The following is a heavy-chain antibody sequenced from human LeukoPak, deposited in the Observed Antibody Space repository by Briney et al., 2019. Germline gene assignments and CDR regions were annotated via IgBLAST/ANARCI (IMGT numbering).Heavy chain of an antibody. Sequence: TGGSLRLSCAASGFTFWSAWMSWVRQAPGKGLEWVSSISKSGTYIYYADSVRGRFTISRDNANNSLYLQMNSLRGEDTAMYYCARGSGTHFWGQGTRVTVSS. J-gene: IGHJ4*02. CDR2: ISKSGTYI. CDR1: GFTFWSAW. CDR3: ARGSGTHF. V-gene: IGHV3-21*01. D-gene: IGHD3-10*01.